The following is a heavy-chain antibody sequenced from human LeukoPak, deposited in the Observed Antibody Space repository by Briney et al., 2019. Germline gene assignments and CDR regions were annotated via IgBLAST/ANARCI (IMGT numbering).Heavy chain of an antibody. Sequence: GASVKVSCKASGYTFTGYYMHWVRQAPGQGLEWMGWINPNSGGTNYAQKFQGRVTMTRDTSISTAYMELSRLRSDDTAVYYCAKMYYYDSSGYLAAFGIWGQGTMVTVSS. CDR1: GYTFTGYY. V-gene: IGHV1-2*02. CDR3: AKMYYYDSSGYLAAFGI. D-gene: IGHD3-22*01. J-gene: IGHJ3*02. CDR2: INPNSGGT.